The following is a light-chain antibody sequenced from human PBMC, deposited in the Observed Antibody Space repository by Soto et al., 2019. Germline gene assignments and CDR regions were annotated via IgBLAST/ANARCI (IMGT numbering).Light chain of an antibody. Sequence: EIVLTQSPATLSLSLGDRATLSCRASQSVSDYIAWYQQKPGQAPRLLIYDTSKRATGVPARFSGSGSGTDFTLNISNLEPEDFAVYYCKQRTNWLTFGGGTKVEIK. CDR2: DTS. CDR1: QSVSDY. CDR3: KQRTNWLT. J-gene: IGKJ4*01. V-gene: IGKV3-11*01.